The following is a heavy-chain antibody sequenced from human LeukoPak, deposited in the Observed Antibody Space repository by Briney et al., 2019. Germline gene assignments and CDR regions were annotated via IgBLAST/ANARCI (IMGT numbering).Heavy chain of an antibody. V-gene: IGHV1-3*01. CDR2: INAGNGNT. Sequence: ASVKVSCKASGYTFTSYAMHWVRQAPGQGLEWMGWINAGNGNTKYSQKFQGRVTITRDTSASTAYMELSSLRSEDTAVYYCARGQLWFGEFHFDYWGQGTLVTVSS. D-gene: IGHD3-10*01. CDR3: ARGQLWFGEFHFDY. J-gene: IGHJ4*02. CDR1: GYTFTSYA.